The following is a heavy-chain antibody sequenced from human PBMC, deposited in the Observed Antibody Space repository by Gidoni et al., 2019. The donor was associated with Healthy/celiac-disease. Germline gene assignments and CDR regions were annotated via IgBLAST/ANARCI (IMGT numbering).Heavy chain of an antibody. J-gene: IGHJ6*02. D-gene: IGHD1-26*01. CDR3: AKDLDQWESYYDYGMDV. Sequence: VQPGGSLRLSCAASGFTFSSYAMSWVRQAPGKGLEWVSAISGSGGSTYYADSVKGRFTISRDNSKNTLYLQMNSLRAEDTAVYYCAKDLDQWESYYDYGMDVWGQGTTVTVSS. V-gene: IGHV3-23*01. CDR2: ISGSGGST. CDR1: GFTFSSYA.